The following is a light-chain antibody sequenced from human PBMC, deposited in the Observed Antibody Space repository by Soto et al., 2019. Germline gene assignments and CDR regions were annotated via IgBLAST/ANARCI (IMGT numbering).Light chain of an antibody. J-gene: IGKJ5*01. Sequence: PGDRATLSCRSSQSAYSSYLSWYQQKPGQAPRLLIYGASSRTTGIPDRFSGSGSGTDFTLTISGLEPEDFAVYYCQQYGTSLFTFGGGTRLEIK. CDR2: GAS. CDR1: QSAYSSY. CDR3: QQYGTSLFT. V-gene: IGKV3-20*01.